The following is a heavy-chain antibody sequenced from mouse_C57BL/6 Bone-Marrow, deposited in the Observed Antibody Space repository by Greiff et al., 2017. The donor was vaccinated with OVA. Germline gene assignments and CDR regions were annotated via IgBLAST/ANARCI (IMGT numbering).Heavy chain of an antibody. J-gene: IGHJ2*01. CDR3: AREDYLCRGSPFDD. D-gene: IGHD2-4*01. CDR1: GYTFTSYW. Sequence: VQLQQPGAELVRPGPSVKLSCKASGYTFTSYWMHWVQQRPGQGLEWIGVIDPSDSYTTYNHKFKGKATLTVDTYSSTAYKLLSSSTSADSAVYYYAREDYLCRGSPFDDWGQGTTLTVSS. CDR2: IDPSDSYT. V-gene: IGHV1-59*01.